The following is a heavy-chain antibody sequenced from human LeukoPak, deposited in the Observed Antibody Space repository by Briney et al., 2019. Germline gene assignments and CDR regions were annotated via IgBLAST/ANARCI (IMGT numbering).Heavy chain of an antibody. CDR3: AKFADLGPTVTTDY. V-gene: IGHV3-30*02. CDR2: IRYDGRIK. J-gene: IGHJ4*02. Sequence: GGSLRLSCAASGFLFNKYWMTWVRQAPGKGLEWVAFIRYDGRIKYYADSVKGRFTISRDPSKNTMDLQMNSLRAEDTALYYCAKFADLGPTVTTDYWGQGTLVTVSS. D-gene: IGHD4-17*01. CDR1: GFLFNKYW.